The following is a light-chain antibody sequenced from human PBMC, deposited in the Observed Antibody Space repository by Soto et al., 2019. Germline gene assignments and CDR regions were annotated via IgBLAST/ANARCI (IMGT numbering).Light chain of an antibody. CDR3: HQYYNVRLT. Sequence: EIPIIQFPSSVSASLGDRVTXTCQASQEISNYLNWYQQKPGKSPKLLIYHASNLQTEVRSRSSASGSGTDFTFTISSLQPEDIATYYCHQYYNVRLTFGVGTKVEI. CDR2: HAS. V-gene: IGKV1-33*01. J-gene: IGKJ4*01. CDR1: QEISNY.